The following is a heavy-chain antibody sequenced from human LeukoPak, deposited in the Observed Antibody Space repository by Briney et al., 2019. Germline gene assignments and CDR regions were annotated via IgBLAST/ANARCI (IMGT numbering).Heavy chain of an antibody. Sequence: GGSLRLSCAASGFSFSIYAMGWVRQAPRKWLEWVSTISGSGGSTYYADSVKGRFTISRDNSKNTLYLQMNSLRAEDTAVYYCAKPAPGYSSSWYFGFGYWGQGTLATVSS. J-gene: IGHJ4*02. CDR2: ISGSGGST. V-gene: IGHV3-23*01. D-gene: IGHD6-13*01. CDR3: AKPAPGYSSSWYFGFGY. CDR1: GFSFSIYA.